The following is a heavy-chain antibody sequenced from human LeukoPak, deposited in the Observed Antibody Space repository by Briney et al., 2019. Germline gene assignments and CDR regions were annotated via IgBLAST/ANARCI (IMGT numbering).Heavy chain of an antibody. J-gene: IGHJ4*02. Sequence: GGSLRLSCAASGFTFSSYAMTWVRQAPGKGLEWVSAITGSGASTFYADSVKGRFTISRDNSKNTLYLQMDSLRAEDTAVYYCARDRAWNYFDYWGQGTLVTVSS. CDR2: ITGSGAST. CDR1: GFTFSSYA. V-gene: IGHV3-23*01. CDR3: ARDRAWNYFDY. D-gene: IGHD3-3*01.